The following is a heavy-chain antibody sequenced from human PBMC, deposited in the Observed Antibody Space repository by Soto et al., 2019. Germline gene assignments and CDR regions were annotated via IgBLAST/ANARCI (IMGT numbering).Heavy chain of an antibody. CDR2: IYYSGST. Sequence: QVQLQESGPGLVKPSETLSLTCTVSGGSISSYYWSWIRQPPGKGLEWIGYIYYSGSTNYNPSLKRPXTXTVDTSKNQFSLKLSSVTAADTAVYYCARFNWYFDLWGRGTLVTVSS. CDR1: GGSISSYY. CDR3: ARFNWYFDL. J-gene: IGHJ2*01. V-gene: IGHV4-59*08.